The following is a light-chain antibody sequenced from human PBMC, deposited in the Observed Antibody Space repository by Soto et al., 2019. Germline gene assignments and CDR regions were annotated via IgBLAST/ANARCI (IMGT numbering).Light chain of an antibody. J-gene: IGKJ2*01. V-gene: IGKV1-17*01. CDR3: LQHSDYPFT. CDR1: QGIRDA. CDR2: SAS. Sequence: DIQMTQSPSSLSASVGDRVTITCRASQGIRDALGWYQQKPGKVPKRLIYSASSLQSGVPSRFSGSGSETEFTLTICSLQPEDFATYYCLQHSDYPFTFGQGTRLEI.